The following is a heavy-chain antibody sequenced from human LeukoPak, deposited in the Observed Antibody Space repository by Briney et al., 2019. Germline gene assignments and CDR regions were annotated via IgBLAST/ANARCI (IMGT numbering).Heavy chain of an antibody. CDR2: IIPFLGIA. Sequence: GASVKVSCKASGGTFSSYGIAWVRQAPGQGLEWMGRIIPFLGIANYAQKFQGRVTITTDESTSTAYMELSSLRSEDTAVYYCARVVIDTRYYYYYYMDVWGKGTTVTVSS. CDR3: ARVVIDTRYYYYYYMDV. CDR1: GGTFSSYG. D-gene: IGHD3-16*02. V-gene: IGHV1-69*04. J-gene: IGHJ6*03.